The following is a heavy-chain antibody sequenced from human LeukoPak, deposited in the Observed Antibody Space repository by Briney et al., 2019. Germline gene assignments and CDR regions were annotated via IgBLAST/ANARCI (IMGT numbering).Heavy chain of an antibody. Sequence: GGSLRLSCAASGYTFTSYYMHWVRQAPGQGLEWMGIINPSGGSTSYAQKFQGRVTMTRDTSTSTVYMELSSLRSEDTAVYYCARTRFLEWTRNYGMDVWGQGTTVTVSS. CDR2: INPSGGST. J-gene: IGHJ6*02. V-gene: IGHV1-46*01. CDR1: GYTFTSYY. D-gene: IGHD3-3*01. CDR3: ARTRFLEWTRNYGMDV.